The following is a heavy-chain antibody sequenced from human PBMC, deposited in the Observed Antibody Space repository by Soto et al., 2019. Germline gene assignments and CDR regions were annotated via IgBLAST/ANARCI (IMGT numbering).Heavy chain of an antibody. D-gene: IGHD3-10*01. CDR3: TTALWPGVWFDP. CDR1: GGTFSRYS. J-gene: IGHJ5*02. Sequence: EASVKVSCKASGGTFSRYSITWVRQAPGQGFEYLGWMNPNSGNTGYVKKFQGRVTMTEDTSTDTAYMELSSLRSEDTAVYYCTTALWPGVWFDPWGQGTLVTVSS. V-gene: IGHV1-8*01. CDR2: MNPNSGNT.